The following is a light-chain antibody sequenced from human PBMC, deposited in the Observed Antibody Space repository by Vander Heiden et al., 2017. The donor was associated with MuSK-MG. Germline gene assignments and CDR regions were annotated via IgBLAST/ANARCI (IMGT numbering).Light chain of an antibody. CDR2: LGS. Sequence: DIVMTQSPLSLPVTPGEPASISCRSSQSLLHSNGYNFLDWYLQKPGQSPQLLIYLGSYRASGVPDRFSGSGSGTDFTLKISRVEADDVGVYYCMQALQTHTFGQGTKLEIK. J-gene: IGKJ2*01. CDR1: QSLLHSNGYNF. CDR3: MQALQTHT. V-gene: IGKV2-28*01.